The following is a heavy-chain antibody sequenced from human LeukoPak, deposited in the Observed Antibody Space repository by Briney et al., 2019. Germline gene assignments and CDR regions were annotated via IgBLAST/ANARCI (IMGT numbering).Heavy chain of an antibody. CDR1: GYTFTSYD. D-gene: IGHD3-22*01. V-gene: IGHV1-8*01. J-gene: IGHJ4*02. Sequence: ASVKVSCKASGYTFTSYDINWVRQATGQGLEWMGWMNPNSGNSGYAQKFQGRVTMTRNTSISTAYMELSSLRSEDTAVYYCARGEGYYYDSSGYPHWGQGTLVTVSS. CDR3: ARGEGYYYDSSGYPH. CDR2: MNPNSGNS.